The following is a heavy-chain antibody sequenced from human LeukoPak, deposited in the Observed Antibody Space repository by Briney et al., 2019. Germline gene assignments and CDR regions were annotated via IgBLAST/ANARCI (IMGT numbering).Heavy chain of an antibody. V-gene: IGHV3-21*01. CDR2: ISSSSSYI. CDR1: GFTFSSYN. CDR3: ARQVYGDYVGS. D-gene: IGHD4-17*01. J-gene: IGHJ4*02. Sequence: GGSLRLSCAASGFTFSSYNMDWVRQAPGKGLEWVSSISSSSSYIYYADSVKGRFTISRDNAKNSLYLQMNSLRAEDTAVYYCARQVYGDYVGSWGQGTLVTVSS.